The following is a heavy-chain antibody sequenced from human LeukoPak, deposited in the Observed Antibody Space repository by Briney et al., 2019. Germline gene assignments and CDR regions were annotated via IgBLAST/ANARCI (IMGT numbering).Heavy chain of an antibody. Sequence: SQTLSLTCTVSGGSFSSGDKYWSWIRQPLGKGLEWIGNVHYSGTTSYNSSLTSRLSMSVDRSKNQFSLRLSSVTAADTAVYYCARDWQLVDWGQGTLVTVSS. V-gene: IGHV4-30-4*01. CDR3: ARDWQLVD. D-gene: IGHD1-1*01. CDR2: VHYSGTT. CDR1: GGSFSSGDKY. J-gene: IGHJ4*02.